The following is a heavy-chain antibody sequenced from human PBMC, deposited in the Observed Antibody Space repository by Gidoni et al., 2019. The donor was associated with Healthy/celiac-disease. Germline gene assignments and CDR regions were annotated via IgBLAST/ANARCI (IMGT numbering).Heavy chain of an antibody. D-gene: IGHD3-3*01. CDR1: GGSFSGYY. CDR3: ASIPNPRYPYYDFWSGYSIDY. V-gene: IGHV4-34*01. J-gene: IGHJ4*02. CDR2: INHSEST. Sequence: QVQLQQWGAGLLKPSETLSLTCAVYGGSFSGYYWSWIRQPPGKRLEWIGEINHSESTNYNPSLKSRVTISVDTSKNQFSLKLSSVTAADTAVYYCASIPNPRYPYYDFWSGYSIDYWGQGTLVTVSS.